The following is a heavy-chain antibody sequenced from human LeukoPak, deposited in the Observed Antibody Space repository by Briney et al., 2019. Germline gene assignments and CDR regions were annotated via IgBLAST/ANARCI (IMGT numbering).Heavy chain of an antibody. CDR1: GFAFSSYW. J-gene: IGHJ3*02. Sequence: GGSLRLSCAASGFAFSSYWLSWVRQAPGKGLEWVANIKQDGSDKYYVDSVKGRFTISRDNSKNTLYLQMNSLRAEDTAVYYCAKTIVVVPAANRRSAFDIWGQGTMVTVSS. V-gene: IGHV3-7*01. D-gene: IGHD2-2*01. CDR2: IKQDGSDK. CDR3: AKTIVVVPAANRRSAFDI.